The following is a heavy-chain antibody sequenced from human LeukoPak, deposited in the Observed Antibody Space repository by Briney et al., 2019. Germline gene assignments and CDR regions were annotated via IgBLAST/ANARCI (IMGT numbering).Heavy chain of an antibody. Sequence: GGSLRLSCAASGFTFSDYYMSWIRQAPGKGLEWVSYISSSGSTMYYADSVKGRFTISRDNAKNSLYLQMNSLRAEDTAVYYCARAPNWNDVSFDYWGQGTLVTVSS. V-gene: IGHV3-11*01. CDR2: ISSSGSTM. CDR3: ARAPNWNDVSFDY. D-gene: IGHD1-20*01. CDR1: GFTFSDYY. J-gene: IGHJ4*02.